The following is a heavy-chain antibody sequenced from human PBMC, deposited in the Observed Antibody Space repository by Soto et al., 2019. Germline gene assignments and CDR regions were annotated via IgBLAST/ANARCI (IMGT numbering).Heavy chain of an antibody. CDR1: GYTFTSYA. CDR2: INAGNGNT. Sequence: ASVKVSCKASGYTFTSYAMHWVRQAPGQRLEWMGWINAGNGNTKYSQKFQGRVTITRDTSASTAYMELGSLRSEDTAVYYCARVDYGDYAAWFDYWGQGTLVTVSS. CDR3: ARVDYGDYAAWFDY. J-gene: IGHJ4*02. V-gene: IGHV1-3*01. D-gene: IGHD4-17*01.